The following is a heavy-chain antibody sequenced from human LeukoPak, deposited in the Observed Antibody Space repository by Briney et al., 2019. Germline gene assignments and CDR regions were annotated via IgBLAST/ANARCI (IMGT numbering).Heavy chain of an antibody. J-gene: IGHJ5*02. V-gene: IGHV5-51*01. Sequence: GESLKISCKGSGYSINNYWIGWVRQMPGKGLEWMGIIYPADSDIRYSPSFQGQVTISADKSISTAYLQWSSLKASDTAMYYCARQEYCSGGSCYAWFDPWGQGTLVTVSS. CDR2: IYPADSDI. CDR1: GYSINNYW. D-gene: IGHD2-15*01. CDR3: ARQEYCSGGSCYAWFDP.